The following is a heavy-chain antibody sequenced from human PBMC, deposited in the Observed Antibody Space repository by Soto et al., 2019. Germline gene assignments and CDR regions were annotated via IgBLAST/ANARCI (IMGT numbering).Heavy chain of an antibody. CDR1: GYTFSTYA. V-gene: IGHV1-3*01. CDR2: INAGNGNT. CDR3: ETGNPHSVFDY. D-gene: IGHD2-8*01. Sequence: ASVKVSCKASGYTFSTYAMHWVRQAPGQRLEWMGWINAGNGNTKSSQNFQGRVTITRDASASTAYMELSSLRSEDTAVYYCETGNPHSVFDYWGQGTLFTVSS. J-gene: IGHJ4*02.